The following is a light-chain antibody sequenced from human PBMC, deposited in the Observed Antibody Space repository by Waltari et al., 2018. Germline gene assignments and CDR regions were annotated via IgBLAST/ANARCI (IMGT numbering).Light chain of an antibody. V-gene: IGLV3-21*04. CDR1: NIESKS. Sequence: YVLTPPPSVSVAPGKTATLTCGGENIESKSVNWYQQKPGQAPVLVLFCDTDRPSGIPDRFSGSNSGNTATLTISWVEAGDEADYHCQVWDDTTNSGVFGGGTRLTVL. J-gene: IGLJ3*02. CDR2: CDT. CDR3: QVWDDTTNSGV.